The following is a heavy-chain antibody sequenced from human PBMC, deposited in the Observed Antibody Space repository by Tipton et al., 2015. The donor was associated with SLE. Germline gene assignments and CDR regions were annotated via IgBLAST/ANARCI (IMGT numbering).Heavy chain of an antibody. CDR1: GESFSGYY. J-gene: IGHJ5*02. V-gene: IGHV4-34*01. Sequence: TLSLTCAVYGESFSGYYWSWIRQPPGKGLQWIGEIHHSGSTNYNPSLKSRVTISVDASKKQFSLKLSSVTAADTAGYYFARTGYDFWSASNWFDPWGQGTLVTVSS. CDR3: ARTGYDFWSASNWFDP. D-gene: IGHD3-3*01. CDR2: IHHSGST.